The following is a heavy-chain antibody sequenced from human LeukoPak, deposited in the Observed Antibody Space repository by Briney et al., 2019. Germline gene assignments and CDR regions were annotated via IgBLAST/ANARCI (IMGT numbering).Heavy chain of an antibody. CDR2: ISYDGSNK. CDR1: GFTFSSYG. Sequence: GGSLRLSCAASGFTFSSYGMHWVRQAPGKGLEWVAVISYDGSNKYYADSVKGRFTISRDNSKNTLYLQMNSLRAEDTAVYYCARDHGEARYYYYYMDVWGKGTTVTVSS. CDR3: ARDHGEARYYYYYMDV. V-gene: IGHV3-30*03. J-gene: IGHJ6*03. D-gene: IGHD3-10*01.